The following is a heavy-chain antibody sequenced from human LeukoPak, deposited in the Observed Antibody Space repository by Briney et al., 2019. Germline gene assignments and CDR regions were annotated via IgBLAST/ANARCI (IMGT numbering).Heavy chain of an antibody. J-gene: IGHJ3*02. D-gene: IGHD4-23*01. CDR1: GFTFSSYW. V-gene: IGHV3-7*01. Sequence: PGGSLRLSCAASGFTFSSYWMSWVRQAPGKGLEWVANIKQDGSEKYYVDSVKGRFTISRDNAKNSLYLQMNSLRAEDTAMYYCARGDEVVTYHGAFDIWGQGTMVTVSS. CDR2: IKQDGSEK. CDR3: ARGDEVVTYHGAFDI.